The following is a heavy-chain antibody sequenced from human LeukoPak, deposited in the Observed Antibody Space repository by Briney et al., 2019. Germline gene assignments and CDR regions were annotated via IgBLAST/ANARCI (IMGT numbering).Heavy chain of an antibody. CDR1: GFTFSSYS. D-gene: IGHD4-17*01. J-gene: IGHJ4*02. Sequence: GGSLRLSCAASGFTFSSYSMNWVRQAPGKGLEWVSSMSSSSSYIYYADSVKGRFTISRDNAKNSLYLQMNSLRAEDTAVYYCARDLMTTVTTVDYWGQGTLVTVTS. V-gene: IGHV3-21*01. CDR2: MSSSSSYI. CDR3: ARDLMTTVTTVDY.